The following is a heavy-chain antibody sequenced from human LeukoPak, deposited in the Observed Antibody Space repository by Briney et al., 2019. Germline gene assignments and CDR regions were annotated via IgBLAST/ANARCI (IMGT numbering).Heavy chain of an antibody. J-gene: IGHJ6*04. CDR1: GFTFDDYA. D-gene: IGHD3-10*01. CDR3: AKDSGFGELFSSGMDV. V-gene: IGHV3-43D*04. CDR2: ISWDGGST. Sequence: GGSLRLSCAASGFTFDDYAMHWVRQAPGKGLEWVSLISWDGGSTYCADSVKGRFTISRDNSKNSLYLQMNSLRAEDTALYYCAKDSGFGELFSSGMDVWGKGTTVTVSS.